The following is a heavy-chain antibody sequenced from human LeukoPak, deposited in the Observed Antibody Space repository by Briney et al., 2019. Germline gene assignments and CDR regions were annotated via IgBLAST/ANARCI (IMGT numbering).Heavy chain of an antibody. J-gene: IGHJ5*02. Sequence: SETLSLTRAVYGGSFSGYYWSWIRQPPGKGLEWIGEINHSGSTNYNPSLKSRVTISVDTSKNQFSLKLSSVTAADTAVYYCARAGGSGWYHWFDPWGQGTLVTVSS. CDR2: INHSGST. CDR3: ARAGGSGWYHWFDP. D-gene: IGHD6-19*01. CDR1: GGSFSGYY. V-gene: IGHV4-34*01.